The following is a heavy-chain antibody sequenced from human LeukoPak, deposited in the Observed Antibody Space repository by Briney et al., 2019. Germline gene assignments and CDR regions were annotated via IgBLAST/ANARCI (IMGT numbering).Heavy chain of an antibody. CDR1: GGTFSSYA. Sequence: ASVKVSCKASGGTFSSYAISWVRQAPGQGLEWMGEIIPIFGTANYAQKFQGRVTITADESTSTAYMELSSLRSEDTAVYYCARRTTDSSGWYIDYWGQGTLVTVSS. J-gene: IGHJ4*02. D-gene: IGHD6-19*01. CDR2: IIPIFGTA. V-gene: IGHV1-69*13. CDR3: ARRTTDSSGWYIDY.